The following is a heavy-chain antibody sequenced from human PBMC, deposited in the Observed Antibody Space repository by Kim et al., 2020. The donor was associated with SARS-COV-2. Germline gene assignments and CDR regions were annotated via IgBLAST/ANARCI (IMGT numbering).Heavy chain of an antibody. V-gene: IGHV3-53*01. Sequence: GGSLRLSCAASGFTVSSNYMSWVRQALGKGLEWVSVIYGGDSTYYADSVKGRFTISRDNSKNTLYLQMNSLRADDTAVYYCARGDSAPAQMDVWGQGTTVTVSS. J-gene: IGHJ6*02. CDR1: GFTVSSNY. CDR3: ARGDSAPAQMDV. D-gene: IGHD3-10*01. CDR2: IYGGDST.